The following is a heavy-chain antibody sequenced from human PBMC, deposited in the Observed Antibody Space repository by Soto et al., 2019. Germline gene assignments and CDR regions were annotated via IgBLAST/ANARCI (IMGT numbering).Heavy chain of an antibody. D-gene: IGHD3-3*01. CDR3: AKGDSSGSFDPSRGYSTTDH. CDR1: GFTFSSYA. V-gene: IGHV3-23*01. Sequence: GGSLRLSCAASGFTFSSYALSWVRQAPGKGLEWVSAISATGGNTYYADSVKGRFTISRDSFENTLFLQLTSLRVEDTAIYYCAKGDSSGSFDPSRGYSTTDHWGLGTLVTVSS. CDR2: ISATGGNT. J-gene: IGHJ5*02.